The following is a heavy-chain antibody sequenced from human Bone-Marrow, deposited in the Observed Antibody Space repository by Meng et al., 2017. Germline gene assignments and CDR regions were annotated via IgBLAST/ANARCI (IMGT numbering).Heavy chain of an antibody. Sequence: GESLKISCAASGFTFSSYGMHWVRQAPGKGLEWVAVIWYDGSNKYYADSVKGRFTISRDNSKNTLYLQMNSLRAEDTAVYYCARESSYGSNAFDIWGQGTMVTV. CDR1: GFTFSSYG. V-gene: IGHV3-33*01. CDR2: IWYDGSNK. D-gene: IGHD5-18*01. J-gene: IGHJ3*02. CDR3: ARESSYGSNAFDI.